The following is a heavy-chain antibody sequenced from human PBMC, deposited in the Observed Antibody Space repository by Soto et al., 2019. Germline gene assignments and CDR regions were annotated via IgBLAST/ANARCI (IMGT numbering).Heavy chain of an antibody. CDR3: ARSRGGYFDL. D-gene: IGHD3-16*01. J-gene: IGHJ4*02. Sequence: SETLSLTCTVSGGSISSYYWSWIRQPPGKGLEWIGYIYYSGSTNYNPSLKSRVTISVDTSKNQFSLKLSSVTAADTAVYYCARSRGGYFDLWGQGTLVIVSS. CDR2: IYYSGST. V-gene: IGHV4-59*01. CDR1: GGSISSYY.